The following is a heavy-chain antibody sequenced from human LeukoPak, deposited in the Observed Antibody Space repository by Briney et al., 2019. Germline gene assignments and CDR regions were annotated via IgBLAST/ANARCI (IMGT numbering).Heavy chain of an antibody. CDR2: TYYRSKWYN. Sequence: SQTLSLTCVVSGDSVSSKNGAWSWVRQSPSRGLEWLGRTYYRSKWYNDYAESMEGRMTISQDTSMNQYSLHLNSVTPDDTAVYYCARDFGTTGWHTFDYWGQGTLVTVSS. V-gene: IGHV6-1*01. D-gene: IGHD6-19*01. J-gene: IGHJ4*02. CDR3: ARDFGTTGWHTFDY. CDR1: GDSVSSKNGA.